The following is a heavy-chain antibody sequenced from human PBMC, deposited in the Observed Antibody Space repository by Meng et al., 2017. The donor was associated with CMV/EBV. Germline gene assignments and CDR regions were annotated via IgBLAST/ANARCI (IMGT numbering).Heavy chain of an antibody. CDR2: IYYSGST. V-gene: IGHV4-39*01. CDR3: ARHGGDYEDY. Sequence: SETLSLTCTVSGGSISSSSYYWGWIRQPPGKGLEWIGNIYYSGSTYYNPSLKSRVTISVDTSKNQFSLKLSSVTAADTAVYYCARHGGDYEDYWGQGTLVTVSS. D-gene: IGHD4-17*01. CDR1: GGSISSSSYY. J-gene: IGHJ4*02.